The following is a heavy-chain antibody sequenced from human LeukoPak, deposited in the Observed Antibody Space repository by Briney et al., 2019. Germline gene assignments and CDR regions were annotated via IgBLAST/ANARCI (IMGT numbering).Heavy chain of an antibody. V-gene: IGHV1-18*01. CDR2: ISAYNGNT. CDR1: GYTFTSYG. Sequence: ASVKVSCKASGYTFTSYGISWVRQAPGQGLEWMGWISAYNGNTNYAQKLQGRVTMTTDTSTSTAYMELRSLRSDDTAVYYCASANYDSSGYYSSGDYWGQGTLVTVSS. J-gene: IGHJ4*02. D-gene: IGHD3-22*01. CDR3: ASANYDSSGYYSSGDY.